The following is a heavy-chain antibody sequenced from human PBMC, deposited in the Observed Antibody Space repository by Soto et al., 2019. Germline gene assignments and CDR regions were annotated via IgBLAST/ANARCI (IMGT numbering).Heavy chain of an antibody. Sequence: QVQLQESGPGLVKPSETLSLTCTVSGGSINNHYWGGIRQPPGQGLEWIGYTNYSGSTNYTPSLMCLIAMSVDTSKIPFSRNLSDLSVGDTVIYCCAKANWVFDFWGQGTLVTVSS. J-gene: IGHJ4*02. CDR1: GGSINNHY. CDR3: AKANWVFDF. CDR2: TNYSGST. V-gene: IGHV4-59*11. D-gene: IGHD7-27*01.